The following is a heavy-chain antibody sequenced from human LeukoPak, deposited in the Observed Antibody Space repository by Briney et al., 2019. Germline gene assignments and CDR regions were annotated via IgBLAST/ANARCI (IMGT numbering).Heavy chain of an antibody. V-gene: IGHV3-23*01. D-gene: IGHD4-11*01. J-gene: IGHJ4*02. CDR1: GFTFSSYA. CDR3: AKDRKGPTTVTGPFDY. CDR2: ISGSGGST. Sequence: PGGSLRLSCAASGFTFSSYAMSWVRHAPGKGLEWVSAISGSGGSTYYADSVKGRFTISRDNSKNTLYLQMNSLRAEDTAVYYCAKDRKGPTTVTGPFDYWGQGTLVTVSS.